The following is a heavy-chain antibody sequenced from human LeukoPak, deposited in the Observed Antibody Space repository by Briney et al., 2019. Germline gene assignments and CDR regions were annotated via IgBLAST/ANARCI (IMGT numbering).Heavy chain of an antibody. V-gene: IGHV3-21*01. D-gene: IGHD6-19*01. CDR1: RFTFSSYS. CDR2: ISSSSSYI. Sequence: GGSLRLSCAASRFTFSSYSMNWVRQSPGKRLKWVSSISSSSSYIYYAESVKGRFTFSRDNAKNSLYLQINSLRAEDTAVYYCARGPYSSGCPHDYWGQGTLVTVSS. CDR3: ARGPYSSGCPHDY. J-gene: IGHJ4*02.